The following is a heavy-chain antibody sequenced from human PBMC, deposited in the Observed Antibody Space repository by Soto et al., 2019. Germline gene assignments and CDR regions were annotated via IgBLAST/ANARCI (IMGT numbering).Heavy chain of an antibody. D-gene: IGHD3-3*01. CDR2: ISGSGTGGRT. Sequence: GGSLRLSCAASGFSFNNYAMSWVRQAPGKGLEWVSTISGSGTGGRTYYADSTKGRFTISSDNSKDTLYLQMNSLRAEDTAVYYCARDPGTYDFPYYFDNWCQGTLVTVSS. CDR1: GFSFNNYA. V-gene: IGHV3-23*01. J-gene: IGHJ4*02. CDR3: ARDPGTYDFPYYFDN.